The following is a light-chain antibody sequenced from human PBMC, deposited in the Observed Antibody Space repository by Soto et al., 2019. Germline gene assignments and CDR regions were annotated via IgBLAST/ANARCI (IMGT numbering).Light chain of an antibody. J-gene: IGKJ1*01. CDR1: QSVSSN. CDR3: QHYNNWPPWT. V-gene: IGKV3-15*01. Sequence: EIVMTQSPATLSVSPGERATLSCRASQSVSSNLAWYQQKPGQVPRLLIYGASTRATGIPARFSGSGSGTEFTLTISSLLAEDFAVYYCQHYNNWPPWTFGQGTKVEIK. CDR2: GAS.